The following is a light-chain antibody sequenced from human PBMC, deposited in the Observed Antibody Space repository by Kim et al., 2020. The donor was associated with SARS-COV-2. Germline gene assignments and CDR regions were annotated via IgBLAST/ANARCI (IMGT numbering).Light chain of an antibody. J-gene: IGLJ3*02. CDR1: SSDVGSYNL. Sequence: QSITSSCTGTSSDVGSYNLVSWYRHHPGKAPKLMIYEVSKRPSGVSNRLSGSKSGNTASLTISGLQPEDEADYYCCSYAGSSAPWVFGGGTQLTVL. CDR2: EVS. V-gene: IGLV2-23*02. CDR3: CSYAGSSAPWV.